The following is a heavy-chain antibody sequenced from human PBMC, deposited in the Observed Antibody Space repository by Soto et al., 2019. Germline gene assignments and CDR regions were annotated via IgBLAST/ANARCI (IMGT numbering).Heavy chain of an antibody. D-gene: IGHD2-2*01. CDR3: ARASIVVVPAAPNWFDP. Sequence: QVQLQQWGAGLLKPSETLSLTCAVYGGSFSGYYWSWIRQPPGKGLEWIGEINHSGSTTYNPSLKSRVTVSVEPSTSQCSRSRCPVTARDPALFYCARASIVVVPAAPNWFDPWGQGTLVTVSS. V-gene: IGHV4-34*01. CDR2: INHSGST. J-gene: IGHJ5*02. CDR1: GGSFSGYY.